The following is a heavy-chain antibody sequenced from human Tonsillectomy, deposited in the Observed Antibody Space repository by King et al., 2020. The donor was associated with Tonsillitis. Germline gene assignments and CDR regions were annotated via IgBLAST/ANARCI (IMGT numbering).Heavy chain of an antibody. D-gene: IGHD6-13*01. CDR2: IIPILGIA. J-gene: IGHJ4*02. V-gene: IGHV1-69*09. Sequence: QLVQSGAEVKKPGSSVKVSCKASGGTFSSYAISWVRQAPGQGLEWMGRIIPILGIANYAQKFQGRVTITADKSTSTAYMELSSLRSEDTAVYYCARDPTSSSLYSGGDYWGQGTLATVSS. CDR1: GGTFSSYA. CDR3: ARDPTSSSLYSGGDY.